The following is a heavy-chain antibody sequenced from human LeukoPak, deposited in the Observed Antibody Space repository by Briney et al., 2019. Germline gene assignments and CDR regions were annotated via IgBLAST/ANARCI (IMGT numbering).Heavy chain of an antibody. J-gene: IGHJ4*02. V-gene: IGHV3-30-3*01. CDR3: ARPSRPYSSGWYAFDY. Sequence: GGSLRLSCAASGFTFSSYAMHWVRQAPGKGLEWVAVISYDGSNKYYADSVKGRFTISRDNSKNTLYLQMNSLRAEDTAVYYCARPSRPYSSGWYAFDYWGQGTLVTVSS. CDR1: GFTFSSYA. D-gene: IGHD6-19*01. CDR2: ISYDGSNK.